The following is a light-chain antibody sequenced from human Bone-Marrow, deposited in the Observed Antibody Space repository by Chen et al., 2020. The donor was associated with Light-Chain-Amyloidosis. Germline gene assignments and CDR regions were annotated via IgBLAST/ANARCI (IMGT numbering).Light chain of an antibody. Sequence: EIVLTQSPGTLSLSPGEGATLSCRSSQTISLNYLILYQQTLGQAPRLLISGSSSRATVIPDRFTSSGSETDFTLTINRLEPEDFAMYYGQQYGTSPLTFGGGTTVEIK. CDR3: QQYGTSPLT. CDR2: GSS. V-gene: IGKV3-20*01. J-gene: IGKJ4*01. CDR1: QTISLNY.